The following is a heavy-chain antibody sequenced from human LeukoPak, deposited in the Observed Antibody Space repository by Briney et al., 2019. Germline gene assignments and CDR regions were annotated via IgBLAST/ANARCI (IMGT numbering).Heavy chain of an antibody. CDR2: IRYDGSNK. D-gene: IGHD5-24*01. CDR3: AKDLPPQFFDY. CDR1: GCTFSTYG. J-gene: IGHJ4*02. Sequence: GGSLRLSCAASGCTFSTYGMHWVRQAPGKGLEWVTFIRYDGSNKYYTDSVKGRFTISRDNSRNTLYLQMNSLRAEDTAVYYCAKDLPPQFFDYWGQGTLVTVSS. V-gene: IGHV3-30*02.